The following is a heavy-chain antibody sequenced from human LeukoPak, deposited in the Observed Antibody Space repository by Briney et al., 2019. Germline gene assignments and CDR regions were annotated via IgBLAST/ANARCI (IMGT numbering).Heavy chain of an antibody. D-gene: IGHD2-15*01. CDR3: ARGYCSGGSCYPTHTDC. CDR1: GGSISSYY. Sequence: KPSETLSLTCTVTGGSISSYYWSWIRQPPGKGLEWIGYIYYSGSTNYNPSLKSRVTISVDTSKNQFSLKLSSVTAADTAVYYCARGYCSGGSCYPTHTDCWGQGTLLSVCS. CDR2: IYYSGST. J-gene: IGHJ4*02. V-gene: IGHV4-59*01.